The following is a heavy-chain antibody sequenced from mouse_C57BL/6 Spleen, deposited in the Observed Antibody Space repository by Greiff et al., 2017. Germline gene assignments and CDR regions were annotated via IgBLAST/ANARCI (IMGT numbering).Heavy chain of an antibody. CDR2: INYDGSST. Sequence: EVMLVESEGGLVQPGSSMKLSCTASGFTFSDYYMAWVRQVPEKGLEWVANINYDGSSTYYLDTLKSRFNISRDTAKNILYLQMSSLKSEDTATYYCARDTTVKGYFDYWGQGTTLTVSS. J-gene: IGHJ2*01. CDR3: ARDTTVKGYFDY. CDR1: GFTFSDYY. V-gene: IGHV5-16*01. D-gene: IGHD1-1*01.